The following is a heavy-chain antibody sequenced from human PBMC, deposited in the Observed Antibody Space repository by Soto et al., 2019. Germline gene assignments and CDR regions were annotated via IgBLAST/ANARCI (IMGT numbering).Heavy chain of an antibody. V-gene: IGHV3-23*01. CDR1: GFTFSSYA. Sequence: PGGSLRLSCAASGFTFSSYAMSWVRQAPGKGLEWVSAISGSGGSTYYADSVKGRFTISRDNSKNTLYLQMNSLRAEDTAVYYCAKLPFAATHYYYYYGMDVWGQGTTVTVSS. CDR2: ISGSGGST. D-gene: IGHD1-26*01. J-gene: IGHJ6*02. CDR3: AKLPFAATHYYYYYGMDV.